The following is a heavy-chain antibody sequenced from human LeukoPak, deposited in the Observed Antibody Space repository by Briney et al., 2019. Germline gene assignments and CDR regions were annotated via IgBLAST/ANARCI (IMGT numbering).Heavy chain of an antibody. D-gene: IGHD2-21*02. CDR1: GGSISSGGYS. V-gene: IGHV4-30-2*01. CDR3: ARVRAYCGGDCLGGIDY. Sequence: SQTLSLTCAVSGGSISSGGYSWSWIRQPPGKGLEWIGYIYHSGSTYYNPSLKSRVTISVDRSKNQFSLKLSSVTAADTAVYYCARVRAYCGGDCLGGIDYWGQGTLVTVSS. CDR2: IYHSGST. J-gene: IGHJ4*02.